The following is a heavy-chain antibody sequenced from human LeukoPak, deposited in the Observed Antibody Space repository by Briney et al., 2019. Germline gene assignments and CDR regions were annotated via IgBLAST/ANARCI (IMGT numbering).Heavy chain of an antibody. CDR3: ARNERWTQWLVGPLLWY. CDR1: GYTFTSYA. V-gene: IGHV7-4-1*02. Sequence: ASVKVSCKASGYTFTSYAMNWVRQAPGQGLEWMGWINTNTGNPTYAQGFTGRFVFSLDTSVSTAYLQISSLKAEDTAVYYCARNERWTQWLVGPLLWYWGQGTLVTVSS. D-gene: IGHD6-19*01. CDR2: INTNTGNP. J-gene: IGHJ4*02.